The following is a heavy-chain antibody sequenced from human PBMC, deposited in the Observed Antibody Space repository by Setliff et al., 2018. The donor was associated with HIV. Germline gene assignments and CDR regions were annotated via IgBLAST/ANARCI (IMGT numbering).Heavy chain of an antibody. D-gene: IGHD3-16*01. J-gene: IGHJ3*02. CDR2: IYYSGST. CDR1: GGSFSTYY. V-gene: IGHV4-59*01. CDR3: ARDFLFGDAFDI. Sequence: SETLSLTCTVSGGSFSTYYWNWIRQPPGKGPEWIGYIYYSGSTNYNPSLKSRVTISVDTSKNQFSLKLSSVTAADTAVYYCARDFLFGDAFDIWGQGTMVTVSS.